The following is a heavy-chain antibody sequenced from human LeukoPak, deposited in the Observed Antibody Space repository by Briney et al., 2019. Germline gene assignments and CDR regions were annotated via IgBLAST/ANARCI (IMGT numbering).Heavy chain of an antibody. CDR3: ARPVAGWGAVAGWFDP. V-gene: IGHV4-59*08. Sequence: KPSETLSLTCTVSGGSISSYYWGWIRPPPGKGLGWVGYIYDRGSTNYNPSLKSRGTITVDISKNQFPLKLRPWTATDTAVDYCARPVAGWGAVAGWFDPWGQGTLVTVSS. CDR2: IYDRGST. D-gene: IGHD6-19*01. CDR1: GGSISSYY. J-gene: IGHJ5*02.